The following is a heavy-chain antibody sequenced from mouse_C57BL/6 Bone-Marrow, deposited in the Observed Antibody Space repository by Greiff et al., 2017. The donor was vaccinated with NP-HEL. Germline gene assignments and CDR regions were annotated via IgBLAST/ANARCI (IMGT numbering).Heavy chain of an antibody. CDR3: ARHGDYFGSSYGYFDV. J-gene: IGHJ1*03. D-gene: IGHD1-1*01. Sequence: QVQLQQSGAELVKPGASVKLSCKASGYTFTAYTIHWVTQRSGQGLEWIGWFYPGSGSIKYNEKFKDKATLTADKSSSTVYMDLRRLTSEDSAVYCCARHGDYFGSSYGYFDVWGTGTTVTVSS. V-gene: IGHV1-62-2*01. CDR1: GYTFTAYT. CDR2: FYPGSGSI.